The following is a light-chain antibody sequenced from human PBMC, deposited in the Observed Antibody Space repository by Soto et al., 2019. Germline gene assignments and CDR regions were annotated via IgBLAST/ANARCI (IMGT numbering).Light chain of an antibody. CDR2: ATS. V-gene: IGKV1-39*01. Sequence: DIQMTQSPSSLSASVGDRVSITCRASQDMRSYFNWYHQKPGKAPERLIYATSKLQSGAPPRFSASGSGTDFTLTISSLPPEDFATYYCKHGYSTQWTSGQGTKVEIK. J-gene: IGKJ1*01. CDR1: QDMRSY. CDR3: KHGYSTQWT.